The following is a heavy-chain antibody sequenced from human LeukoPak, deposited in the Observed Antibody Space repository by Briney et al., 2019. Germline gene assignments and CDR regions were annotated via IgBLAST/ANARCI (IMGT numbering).Heavy chain of an antibody. CDR1: GGSFSSSSYY. J-gene: IGHJ4*02. CDR2: IYYSGST. D-gene: IGHD2-2*02. V-gene: IGHV4-39*07. Sequence: SETLSLTCTVSGGSFSSSSYYWGWIRQPPGKGLEWIGSIYYSGSTYYNPSIKSRVTISVDRSKNQFSLKLSSVTAADTAVYYCARVVVPAAIPYYFDYWGQGTLVTASS. CDR3: ARVVVPAAIPYYFDY.